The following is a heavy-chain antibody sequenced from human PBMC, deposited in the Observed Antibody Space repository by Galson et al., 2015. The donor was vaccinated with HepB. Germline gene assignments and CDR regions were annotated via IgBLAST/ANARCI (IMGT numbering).Heavy chain of an antibody. V-gene: IGHV3-64*01. CDR1: GFTFSSYA. J-gene: IGHJ3*02. D-gene: IGHD1-26*01. Sequence: SLRLSYAASGFTFSSYAMHWVRQAPGKGLEYVSAISSNGGSTYYANSVKGRFTISRDNSKNTLYLQMGSLRAEDMAVYYCAIVGAPDAFDIWGQGTMVTVSS. CDR2: ISSNGGST. CDR3: AIVGAPDAFDI.